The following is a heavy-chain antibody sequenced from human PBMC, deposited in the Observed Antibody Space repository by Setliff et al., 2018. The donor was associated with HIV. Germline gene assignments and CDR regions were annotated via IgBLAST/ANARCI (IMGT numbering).Heavy chain of an antibody. Sequence: ASVKVSCKASGYTFTGYYMHWVRQAPGQGLEWMGWINPNNGGTNYAQKFQGRVTMTRDTSIRTAYMELSRLRSDDTAVYYCARDYYDSSGYIFFPGLPDYWGQGTLVTVSS. D-gene: IGHD3-22*01. V-gene: IGHV1-2*02. J-gene: IGHJ4*02. CDR3: ARDYYDSSGYIFFPGLPDY. CDR2: INPNNGGT. CDR1: GYTFTGYY.